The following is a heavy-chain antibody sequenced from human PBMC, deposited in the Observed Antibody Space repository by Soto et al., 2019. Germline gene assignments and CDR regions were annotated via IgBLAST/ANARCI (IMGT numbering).Heavy chain of an antibody. V-gene: IGHV2-5*01. CDR1: GFSLSTSGVG. Sequence: QITLKESGPTLVKPTQTLTLTCTFSGFSLSTSGVGVGWIRQPPGKALEWLALIYWNDDKRYSPSLKSRLTITKDTSKNQVVLTMTNMDPVDTATYYCAHTIAIVVVPAAMGFNWFDPWGQGTLVTVSS. CDR3: AHTIAIVVVPAAMGFNWFDP. CDR2: IYWNDDK. J-gene: IGHJ5*02. D-gene: IGHD2-2*01.